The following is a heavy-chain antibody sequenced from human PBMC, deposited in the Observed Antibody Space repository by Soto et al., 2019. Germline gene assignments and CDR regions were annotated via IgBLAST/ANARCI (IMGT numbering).Heavy chain of an antibody. Sequence: EVQLLGSGGGLVQPGGSLRLSCAASGFTFSNYAMTWVRQAPGKGLEWVSAVSGSGDSTYYADSVKGRFTIYRDNSKSTLYLQMNSLRAEDTAIYYCATETAVVVAAQCDYWGQGTLVAVSS. CDR2: VSGSGDST. CDR3: ATETAVVVAAQCDY. D-gene: IGHD2-15*01. V-gene: IGHV3-23*01. J-gene: IGHJ4*02. CDR1: GFTFSNYA.